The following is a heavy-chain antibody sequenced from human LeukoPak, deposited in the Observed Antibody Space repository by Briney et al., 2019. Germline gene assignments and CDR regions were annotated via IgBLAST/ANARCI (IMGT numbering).Heavy chain of an antibody. CDR1: GGSISSSSYY. D-gene: IGHD2-2*02. J-gene: IGHJ5*02. CDR3: ARGRDCSSTSCYTAQPTWFDP. CDR2: IYYSGST. V-gene: IGHV4-39*07. Sequence: PSETLSLTCTVSGGSISSSSYYWGWIRQPPGKGLEWIGSIYYSGSTNYNPSLKSRVTISVDTSKNQFSLKLSSVTAADTAVYYCARGRDCSSTSCYTAQPTWFDPWGQGTLVTVSS.